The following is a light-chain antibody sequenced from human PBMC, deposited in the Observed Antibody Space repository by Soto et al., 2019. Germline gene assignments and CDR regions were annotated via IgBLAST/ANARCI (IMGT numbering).Light chain of an antibody. V-gene: IGLV4-69*01. J-gene: IGLJ2*01. CDR2: LNSDGSH. CDR3: QTWGTGIRV. CDR1: SGHSNYA. Sequence: QLVLTQPPSASASLGASVKLTCTLSSGHSNYAIAWHQQQPEKGPRYLMRLNSDGSHSKGDGIPDRFSGSSSGAERYLSISSLQSEDEAAYYCQTWGTGIRVFGGGTKLTVL.